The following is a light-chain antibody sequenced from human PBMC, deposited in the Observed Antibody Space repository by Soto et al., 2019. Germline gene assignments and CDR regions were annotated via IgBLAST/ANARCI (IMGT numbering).Light chain of an antibody. J-gene: IGKJ5*01. V-gene: IGKV1-12*01. CDR1: QSISSW. CDR3: QQASSFPPT. Sequence: GDRVTITCRASQSISSWLAWYQQKPGKAPKFLIYDASNLESGVPSRFSGSGSGTEFTLTISSLQPEDFATYYCQQASSFPPTFGQGARLEI. CDR2: DAS.